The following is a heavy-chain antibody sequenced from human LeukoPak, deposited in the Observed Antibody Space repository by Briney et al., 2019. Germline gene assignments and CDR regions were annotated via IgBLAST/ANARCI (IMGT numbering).Heavy chain of an antibody. V-gene: IGHV3-23*01. Sequence: GGSLRLSCAASGFTVSAYAMAWVRQAPGKGLEWVSTIYDDNTYYADSVKGRFAISTDDSKNTLYLQMNSLRVEDTAVYFCAARKVRGVWFYLDYWGQGTLVTVSS. J-gene: IGHJ4*02. CDR2: IYDDNT. CDR1: GFTVSAYA. CDR3: AARKVRGVWFYLDY. D-gene: IGHD3-10*01.